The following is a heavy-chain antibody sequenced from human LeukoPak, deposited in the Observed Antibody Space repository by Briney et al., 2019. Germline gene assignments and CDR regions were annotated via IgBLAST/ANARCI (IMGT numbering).Heavy chain of an antibody. CDR1: GYTFTGYY. V-gene: IGHV1-2*02. Sequence: ASVKVSCKASGYTFTGYYMHWVRQAPGQGLEWMGWINPNSGGTNYAQKFQGRVTMTRDTSISTAYMELSRLRSDDTAVYYCAREYCSSTNSVCPFDPWGQGTLVTVSS. CDR3: AREYCSSTNSVCPFDP. D-gene: IGHD2-2*01. J-gene: IGHJ5*02. CDR2: INPNSGGT.